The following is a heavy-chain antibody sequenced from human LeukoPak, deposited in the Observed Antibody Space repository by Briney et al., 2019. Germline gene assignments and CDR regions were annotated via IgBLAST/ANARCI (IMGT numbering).Heavy chain of an antibody. V-gene: IGHV3-23*01. CDR3: AKDHTQQGVIDAFDI. J-gene: IGHJ3*02. D-gene: IGHD6-13*01. CDR2: ISGSGGST. Sequence: GGSLRLSCVASGFTFSSYAMSWVRQAPGKGLEWVSAISGSGGSTYYADSVKGRFTISRDNSKNTLYLQMNSLRAEDTAVYYCAKDHTQQGVIDAFDIWGQGTMVTVSS. CDR1: GFTFSSYA.